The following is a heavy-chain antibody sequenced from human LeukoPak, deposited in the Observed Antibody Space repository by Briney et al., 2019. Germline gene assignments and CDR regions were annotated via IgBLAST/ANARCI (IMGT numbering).Heavy chain of an antibody. CDR2: ISAYNGNT. CDR3: ARGLWDDRPKYNWFDP. J-gene: IGHJ5*02. D-gene: IGHD3-16*01. V-gene: IGHV1-18*04. Sequence: GASVKVSCKASGYTFSGYYIHWVRQAPGQGLEWMGWISAYNGNTNYAQKLQSRVTMTTDTSTSTAYMELRSLRSDDTAVYYCARGLWDDRPKYNWFDPWGQGTLVTVSS. CDR1: GYTFSGYY.